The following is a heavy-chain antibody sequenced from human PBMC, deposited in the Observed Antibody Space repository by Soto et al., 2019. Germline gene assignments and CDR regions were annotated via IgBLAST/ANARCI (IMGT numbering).Heavy chain of an antibody. CDR3: ARPTYDILTGYPQYYFDY. D-gene: IGHD3-9*01. CDR1: GYTFTSYG. J-gene: IGHJ4*02. CDR2: ISAYNGNT. V-gene: IGHV1-18*01. Sequence: ASVKVSCKASGYTFTSYGISWVRQAPGQGLEWMGWISAYNGNTNYAQKLQGRVTMTTDTSTSTAYLQWSSLKASDTAMYYCARPTYDILTGYPQYYFDYWGQGTLVTVSS.